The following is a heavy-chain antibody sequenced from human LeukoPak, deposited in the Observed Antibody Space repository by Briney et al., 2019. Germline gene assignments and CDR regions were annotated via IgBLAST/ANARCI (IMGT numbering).Heavy chain of an antibody. CDR3: AKGSSGYYYAYFDY. CDR1: GFTFSSYS. Sequence: TGGSLRLSCAASGFTFSSYSMNWVRQAPGKGLEWVANIKQDGSEKYYVDSVKGRFTIPRDNAKNSLYLQMNSLRAEDTAVYYCAKGSSGYYYAYFDYWGQGTLVTVS. V-gene: IGHV3-7*03. J-gene: IGHJ4*02. CDR2: IKQDGSEK. D-gene: IGHD3-22*01.